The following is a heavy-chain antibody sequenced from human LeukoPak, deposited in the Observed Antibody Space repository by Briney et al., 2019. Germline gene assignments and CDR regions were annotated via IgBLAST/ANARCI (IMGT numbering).Heavy chain of an antibody. CDR2: IYYSGST. D-gene: IGHD2-2*03. Sequence: PSETLSLTCTVSGGSISSYYWSWIRQPPGKGLEWIGYIYYSGSTNYNPSLKSRVTISVDTSKNQFSLKLSSVTAADTAVYYCAKDIGYCSGTSCYGGLDYWGQGTLVTVSS. J-gene: IGHJ4*02. V-gene: IGHV4-59*01. CDR3: AKDIGYCSGTSCYGGLDY. CDR1: GGSISSYY.